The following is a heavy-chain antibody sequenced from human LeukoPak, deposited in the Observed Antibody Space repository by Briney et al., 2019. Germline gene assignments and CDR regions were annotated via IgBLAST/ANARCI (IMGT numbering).Heavy chain of an antibody. J-gene: IGHJ6*03. CDR1: GFTFSSYA. Sequence: GGSLRLSCAASGFTFSSYAMSWVRQAPGMGLEWVSSIGSSGDITYYADSVKGRFTISRDNSKNTLYLQMNSLRAEDTAVYYCAKARDGYNYPSNSYYYMDVWGKGTTVTISS. D-gene: IGHD5-24*01. CDR2: IGSSGDIT. CDR3: AKARDGYNYPSNSYYYMDV. V-gene: IGHV3-23*01.